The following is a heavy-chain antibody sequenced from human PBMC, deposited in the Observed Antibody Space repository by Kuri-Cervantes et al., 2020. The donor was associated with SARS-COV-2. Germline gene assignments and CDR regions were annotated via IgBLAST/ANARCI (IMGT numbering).Heavy chain of an antibody. CDR2: INPDGSYT. V-gene: IGHV3-74*01. Sequence: LSLTCAASGFTFSGHWIHWVRQAPGKGLVWVSRINPDGSYTNNADSVKGRFTLSRDNAKNMLFLQMNSQRAEDTAVYYCVRDGDHWNFDYWGQGTLVTVSS. CDR1: GFTFSGHW. J-gene: IGHJ4*02. CDR3: VRDGDHWNFDY. D-gene: IGHD1-1*01.